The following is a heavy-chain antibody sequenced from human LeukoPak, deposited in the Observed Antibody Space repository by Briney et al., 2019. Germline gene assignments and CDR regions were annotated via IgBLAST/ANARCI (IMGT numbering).Heavy chain of an antibody. CDR2: ISSSGITI. J-gene: IGHJ4*02. Sequence: KPGGSLRLSRAASGFSFTDYYMTWIRQAPGMGLEWVSYISSSGITIYYGDSVKGRFTISRDNTKNSLYLQMTSLRAEDTAIYYCARAVVVIGATPNYWGQGTLVTVSS. D-gene: IGHD2-15*01. V-gene: IGHV3-11*01. CDR1: GFSFTDYY. CDR3: ARAVVVIGATPNY.